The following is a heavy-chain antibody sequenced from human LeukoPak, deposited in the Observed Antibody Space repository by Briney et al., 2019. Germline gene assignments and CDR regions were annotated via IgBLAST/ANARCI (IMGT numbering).Heavy chain of an antibody. CDR1: GCTFTNYD. D-gene: IGHD2-15*01. J-gene: IGHJ4*02. CDR3: ARRIRSDDFDF. Sequence: ASVKVSCKASGCTFTNYDINWVRQASGQGLEWMGWMNPNTGNTGYAQKFQGRVTMTRHTSISTAYMELSSLRSDDTAVYFCARRIRSDDFDFWGQGTLVTVSS. V-gene: IGHV1-8*01. CDR2: MNPNTGNT.